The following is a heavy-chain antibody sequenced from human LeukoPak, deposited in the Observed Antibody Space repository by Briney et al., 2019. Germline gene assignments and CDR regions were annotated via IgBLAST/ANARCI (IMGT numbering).Heavy chain of an antibody. Sequence: GGSLRLSCAASGFTFSSYAMSWVRQAPGKGLEWVSSISSSSSYIYYADSVKGRFTISRDNAKNSLYLQMNSLRAEDTAVYYCARDYYDSSEPDYWGQGTLVTVSS. CDR1: GFTFSSYA. D-gene: IGHD3-22*01. CDR3: ARDYYDSSEPDY. J-gene: IGHJ4*02. CDR2: ISSSSSYI. V-gene: IGHV3-21*01.